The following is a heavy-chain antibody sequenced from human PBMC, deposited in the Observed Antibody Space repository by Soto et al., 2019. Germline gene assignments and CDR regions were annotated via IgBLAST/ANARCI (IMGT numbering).Heavy chain of an antibody. J-gene: IGHJ6*02. V-gene: IGHV1-46*01. CDR3: ARDRKEQQLVPLGYYYYGMDV. CDR1: GYTFTSYC. CDR2: INPSGGST. D-gene: IGHD6-13*01. Sequence: LLKASYQAFGYTFTSYCMQLLRKKHEQGLEWMGIINPSGGSTSYAQKFQGRVTMTRDTSTSTVYMELSSLRSEDTAVYYCARDRKEQQLVPLGYYYYGMDVWGQGTTVTVSS.